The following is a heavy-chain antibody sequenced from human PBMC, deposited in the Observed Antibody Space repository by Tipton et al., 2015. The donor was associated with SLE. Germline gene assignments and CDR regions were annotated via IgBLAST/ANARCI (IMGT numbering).Heavy chain of an antibody. Sequence: TLSLTCTVSGGSLSSSSYYWGWIRQPPGKGLEWIGNIFYSGSTYYNPSLKSRVTISVDTSKNQFSLKLTSETAADTAVYFCARSTGAPLGGFDYWGQGTLVTVSS. J-gene: IGHJ4*02. V-gene: IGHV4-39*01. D-gene: IGHD7-27*01. CDR3: ARSTGAPLGGFDY. CDR1: GGSLSSSSYY. CDR2: IFYSGST.